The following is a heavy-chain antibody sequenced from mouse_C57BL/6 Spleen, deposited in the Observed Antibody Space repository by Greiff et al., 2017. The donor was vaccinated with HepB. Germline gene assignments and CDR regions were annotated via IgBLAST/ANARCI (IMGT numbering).Heavy chain of an antibody. CDR2: IYPGDGDT. CDR1: GYAFSSSW. V-gene: IGHV1-82*01. D-gene: IGHD2-12*01. Sequence: VQLQQSGPELVKPGASVKISCKASGYAFSSSWMNWVKQRPGKGLEWIGRIYPGDGDTNYNGKFKGKATLTADKSSSTAYMQLSSLTSEDSAVYFCVLRDYFDYWGQGTTLTVSS. CDR3: VLRDYFDY. J-gene: IGHJ2*01.